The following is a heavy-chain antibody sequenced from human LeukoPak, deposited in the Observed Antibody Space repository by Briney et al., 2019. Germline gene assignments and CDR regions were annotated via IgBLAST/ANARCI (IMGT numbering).Heavy chain of an antibody. D-gene: IGHD3-22*01. CDR1: GFTFSSYG. V-gene: IGHV3-33*01. CDR2: IWYDGSNK. J-gene: IGHJ4*02. Sequence: PGGSLRLSCAASGFTFSSYGMHWVRQAPGKGLEWVAVIWYDGSNKYYADSVKGRFTISRDNSKNTLYLQMNSLRAEDTAVYYCASDEGAHEDGYDSSGKAWDYWGQGTLVTVSS. CDR3: ASDEGAHEDGYDSSGKAWDY.